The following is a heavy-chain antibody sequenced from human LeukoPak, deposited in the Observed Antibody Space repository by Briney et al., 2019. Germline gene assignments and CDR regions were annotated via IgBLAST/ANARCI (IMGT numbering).Heavy chain of an antibody. CDR1: GFTFSDYN. CDR3: ARDRRSTGCFDC. D-gene: IGHD6-19*01. CDR2: ISGSSSQI. V-gene: IGHV3-21*01. J-gene: IGHJ4*02. Sequence: GGSLRLSCAASGFTFSDYNMNWVRQAPGKGLEWVSSISGSSSQIWHADSVKGRFTMSRDNAKNSLCLQMNSLRAEDTAVYYCARDRRSTGCFDCWGQGTLVTVSS.